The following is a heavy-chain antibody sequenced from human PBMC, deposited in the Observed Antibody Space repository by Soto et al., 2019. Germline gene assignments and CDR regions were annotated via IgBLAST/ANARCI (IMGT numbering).Heavy chain of an antibody. CDR2: ISSSSSTI. Sequence: EVQLVESGGGLVQPGGSLRLSCAASGFTFSSYSMNWVRQAPGKGLEWVSYISSSSSTIYYADSVKGRFTISRDNAKNSLYLEMERLREGGTGVYYRARTEGGFGLWGQGNLVTVSS. CDR1: GFTFSSYS. V-gene: IGHV3-48*02. J-gene: IGHJ4*02. CDR3: ARTEGGFGL. D-gene: IGHD3-16*01.